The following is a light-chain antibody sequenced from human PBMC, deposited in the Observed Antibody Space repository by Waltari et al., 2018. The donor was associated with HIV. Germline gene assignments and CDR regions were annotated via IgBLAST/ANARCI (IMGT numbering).Light chain of an antibody. Sequence: SALTPPAPVSGSPGQSIPISRTGTSSNVGSDDLGSWYQQHPGEAPKLIIYEVTKRPSGVSNRFSGSKSGNTASLTISGLQAEDEADYYCCSCPRSGIRYVFGTGTKVTVL. J-gene: IGLJ1*01. V-gene: IGLV2-23*02. CDR1: SSNVGSDDL. CDR2: EVT. CDR3: CSCPRSGIRYV.